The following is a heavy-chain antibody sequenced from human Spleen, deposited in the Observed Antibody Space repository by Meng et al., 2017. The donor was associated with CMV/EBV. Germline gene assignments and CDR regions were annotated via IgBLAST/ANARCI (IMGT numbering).Heavy chain of an antibody. Sequence: KFSCKASGGTFSSYVISWVRQAPGQGLEWMGGIIPIFGSANYAQKFQGRVTITTDESTSTAYMELSSLRSEDTAVYYCARDMVGYFDLWGRGTLVTVSS. CDR2: IIPIFGSA. V-gene: IGHV1-69*05. J-gene: IGHJ2*01. CDR3: ARDMVGYFDL. CDR1: GGTFSSYV. D-gene: IGHD4/OR15-4a*01.